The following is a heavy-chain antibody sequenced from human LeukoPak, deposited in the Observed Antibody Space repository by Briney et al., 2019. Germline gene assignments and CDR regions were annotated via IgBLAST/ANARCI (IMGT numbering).Heavy chain of an antibody. Sequence: PSETLSLTCSVSGDSISGFYWNWIRQSPGKGLEWIGNIHYSGNSNYNPSLKSRVTISIDTSRKQFFLKLSSVTAADTAAYYCVLAPNSNWFDFWGQGTQVTVSS. J-gene: IGHJ5*01. CDR3: VLAPNSNWFDF. CDR1: GDSISGFY. D-gene: IGHD2-8*01. V-gene: IGHV4-59*08. CDR2: IHYSGNS.